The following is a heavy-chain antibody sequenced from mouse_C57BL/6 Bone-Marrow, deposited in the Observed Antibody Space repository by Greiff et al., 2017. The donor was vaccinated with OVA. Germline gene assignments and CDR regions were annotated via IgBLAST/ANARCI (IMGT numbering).Heavy chain of an antibody. CDR3: AREGVPYYFDY. CDR1: GFTFSSYA. J-gene: IGHJ2*01. D-gene: IGHD5-1*01. V-gene: IGHV5-4*01. CDR2: ISDGGSYT. Sequence: DVMLVESGGGLVKPGGSLKLSCAASGFTFSSYAMSWVRQTPEKRLEWVATISDGGSYTYYPDNVKGRFTISRGNAKNNLYLQMSHLKSEDTAMYYCAREGVPYYFDYWGQGTTLTVSS.